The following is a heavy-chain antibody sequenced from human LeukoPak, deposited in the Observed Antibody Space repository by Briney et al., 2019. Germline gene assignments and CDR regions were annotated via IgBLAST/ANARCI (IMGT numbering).Heavy chain of an antibody. D-gene: IGHD6-13*01. V-gene: IGHV4-39*01. CDR3: ARHDGPRVYSEFDP. Sequence: LSLTXXXSGXSIXSTTYYWGWLRQPPGTRLEWIGSIHYSGKTYNNPSLKSRVTISVDTSKNQFSLKLSSVTAADTAVYYCARHDGPRVYSEFDPWGQGTLVTVSS. J-gene: IGHJ5*02. CDR1: GXSIXSTTYY. CDR2: IHYSGKT.